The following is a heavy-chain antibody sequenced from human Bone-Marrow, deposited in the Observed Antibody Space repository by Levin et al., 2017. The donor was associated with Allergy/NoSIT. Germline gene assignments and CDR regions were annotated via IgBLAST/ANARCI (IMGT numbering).Heavy chain of an antibody. V-gene: IGHV3-66*01. CDR2: LYSGGRT. CDR1: GFTVSNNY. Sequence: GESLKISCAASGFTVSNNYMSWVRQAPGKGLEWVSVLYSGGRTYYADSVKGRFTISRDTSKNTLYLQMNSLRAEDTAVYYCARDGPRVSYYYYGLDVWGQGTTVTVSS. J-gene: IGHJ6*02. CDR3: ARDGPRVSYYYYGLDV.